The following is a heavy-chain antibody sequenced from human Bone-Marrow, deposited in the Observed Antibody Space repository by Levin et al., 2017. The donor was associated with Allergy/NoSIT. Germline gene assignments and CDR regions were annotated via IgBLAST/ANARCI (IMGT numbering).Heavy chain of an antibody. Sequence: ASVKVSCKASGYTFTGYYMHWVRQAPGQGLEWMGRININSGGTSYAQKFQGRVTVTRDTSTSTAYMELSRLTSNDTVVYYCARGITIYGGGYDCWGQGTLVTVSS. V-gene: IGHV1-2*05. D-gene: IGHD3-3*01. CDR3: ARGITIYGGGYDC. CDR2: ININSGGT. CDR1: GYTFTGYY. J-gene: IGHJ4*02.